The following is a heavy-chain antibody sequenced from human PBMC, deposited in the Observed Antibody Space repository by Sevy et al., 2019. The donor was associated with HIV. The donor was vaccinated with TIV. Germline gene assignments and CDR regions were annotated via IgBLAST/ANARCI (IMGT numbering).Heavy chain of an antibody. D-gene: IGHD7-27*01. CDR2: MIPIFGTP. J-gene: IGHJ3*02. V-gene: IGHV1-69*13. Sequence: ASVKVSCKASGDTFSTYGLSWVRQAPGQGLEWMGGMIPIFGTPNYAQKFQGRVTITADESASTAYMELSSLRSEDTALYYCAREGGVATTGDHDAFDIWGHGTLVTVSS. CDR1: GDTFSTYG. CDR3: AREGGVATTGDHDAFDI.